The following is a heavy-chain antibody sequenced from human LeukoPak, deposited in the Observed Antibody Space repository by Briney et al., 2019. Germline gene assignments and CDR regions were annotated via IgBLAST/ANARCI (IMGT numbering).Heavy chain of an antibody. D-gene: IGHD3-10*01. CDR1: GGSISGYY. J-gene: IGHJ4*02. CDR3: ARGNAMVRGVITSRFFDY. CDR2: INHSGST. V-gene: IGHV4-34*01. Sequence: SETLSLTCAVYGGSISGYYWSWIRQPPGKGLEWIGEINHSGSTNYNPSLKSRVTISVDTSKNQFSLKLSSVTAADTAVYYCARGNAMVRGVITSRFFDYWGQGTLVTVSS.